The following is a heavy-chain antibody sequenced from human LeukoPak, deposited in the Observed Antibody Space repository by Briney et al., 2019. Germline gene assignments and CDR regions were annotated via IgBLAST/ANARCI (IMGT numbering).Heavy chain of an antibody. J-gene: IGHJ6*03. D-gene: IGHD6-19*01. Sequence: SETLSLTCAVYGGSFSGYYWSWIRQPPGKGLEWIGEINHSGSTNYNPSLKSRVTISVDTSKNQFSLKLSSVTAADTAVYYCAGHVVAGSHYYYMDVWGKGTTVTISS. V-gene: IGHV4-34*01. CDR2: INHSGST. CDR3: AGHVVAGSHYYYMDV. CDR1: GGSFSGYY.